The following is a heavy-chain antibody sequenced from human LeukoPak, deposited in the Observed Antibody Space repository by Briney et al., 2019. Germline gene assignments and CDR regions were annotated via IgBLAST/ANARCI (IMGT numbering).Heavy chain of an antibody. D-gene: IGHD1-26*01. J-gene: IGHJ6*02. V-gene: IGHV3-30-3*01. CDR1: GFTFSSYA. CDR2: ISYDGSNK. CDR3: ARDAGADQDYYYGMDV. Sequence: GGSLRLSCAASGFTFSSYAMHWVRQAPGKGQEWVAVISYDGSNKYYADSVKGRFTISRDNSKNTLYLQMNSLRAEDTAVYYCARDAGADQDYYYGMDVWGQGTTVTVSS.